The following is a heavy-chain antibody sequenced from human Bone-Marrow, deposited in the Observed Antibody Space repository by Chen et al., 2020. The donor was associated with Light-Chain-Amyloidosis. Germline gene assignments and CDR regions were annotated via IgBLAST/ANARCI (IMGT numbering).Heavy chain of an antibody. CDR2: ISNDGSPK. D-gene: IGHD4-4*01. J-gene: IGHJ4*02. CDR3: AKERTVGYSNTYHTFDY. V-gene: IGHV3-30*18. Sequence: VQLVESGGGVVQPGRSLRLSCEASGFTFSNYGMHWVRQAPGKGLEWVALISNDGSPKDYRDSVKGRFTVSRDNSRNALYLQMNSLRTEDTAVYFCAKERTVGYSNTYHTFDYWGQGTLVTVSS. CDR1: GFTFSNYG.